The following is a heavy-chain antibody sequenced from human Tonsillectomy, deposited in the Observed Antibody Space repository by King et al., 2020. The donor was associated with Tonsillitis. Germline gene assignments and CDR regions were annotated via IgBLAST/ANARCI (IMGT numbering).Heavy chain of an antibody. CDR3: AKGSVATGIDDAFDI. Sequence: VQLVESGGGLVQPGRSLRLSCAASGFTFDDYAMHWVRQAPGKGLEWVSGISWNSGSIGYADSVKGRLTISRDNAKNSLYLQMNSLRAEDTALYYCAKGSVATGIDDAFDIWGQGTMVTVSS. D-gene: IGHD5-12*01. J-gene: IGHJ3*02. CDR1: GFTFDDYA. V-gene: IGHV3-9*01. CDR2: ISWNSGSI.